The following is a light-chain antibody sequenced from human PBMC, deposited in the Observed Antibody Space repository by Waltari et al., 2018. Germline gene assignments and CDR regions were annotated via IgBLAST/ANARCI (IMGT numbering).Light chain of an antibody. Sequence: EKSGQAPVVVIRRNTGRPSGIPERFSASDSGTTGTLVISGVEAEDEADYYCQSADDSGNHVLFGGGTRLTVL. CDR3: QSADDSGNHVL. V-gene: IGLV3-25*03. CDR2: RNT. J-gene: IGLJ2*01.